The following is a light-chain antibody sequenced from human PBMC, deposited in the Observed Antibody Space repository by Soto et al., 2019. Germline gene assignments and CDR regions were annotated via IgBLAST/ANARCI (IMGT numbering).Light chain of an antibody. CDR1: QSILYSSNKNNS. CDR3: QQHYSTTLLT. J-gene: IGKJ4*01. Sequence: DIQMTESPSTLAVSLGDRATINCKSSQSILYSSNKNNSLAWYQQQQGQHTTLLLYWASTSESGVGDPFSGSGCGTDFTLTISSMQPEDVAVYYCQQHYSTTLLTFGEGTKVDIK. V-gene: IGKV4-1*01. CDR2: WAS.